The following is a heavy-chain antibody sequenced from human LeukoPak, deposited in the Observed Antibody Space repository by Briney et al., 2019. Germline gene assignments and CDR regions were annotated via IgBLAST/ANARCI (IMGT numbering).Heavy chain of an antibody. CDR3: ARGKYYYDSSGYYYCPPDFDH. Sequence: GGSLRLSCAASGFTFSSYTMNWVRQAPGKGLEWVSSISTTSSYIFYADSVEGRFTISRDNAKNSLYLQMNSLRAEDTAVYYCARGKYYYDSSGYYYCPPDFDHWGQGTLVTVSS. D-gene: IGHD3-22*01. CDR2: ISTTSSYI. J-gene: IGHJ4*02. CDR1: GFTFSSYT. V-gene: IGHV3-21*01.